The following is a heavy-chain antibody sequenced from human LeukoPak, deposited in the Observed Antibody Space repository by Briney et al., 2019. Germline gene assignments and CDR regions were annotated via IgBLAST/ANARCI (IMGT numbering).Heavy chain of an antibody. Sequence: GASVKVSCKASGGTFSSYAISWVRQAPGQGLEWMGGIIPIFGTANYAQKFQGRVTITADKSTSTAYMELSSLRSEDTAVYYCARVRIRDGYNIFVGAFDIWGQGTMVTVSS. CDR2: IIPIFGTA. CDR1: GGTFSSYA. V-gene: IGHV1-69*06. J-gene: IGHJ3*02. D-gene: IGHD5-24*01. CDR3: ARVRIRDGYNIFVGAFDI.